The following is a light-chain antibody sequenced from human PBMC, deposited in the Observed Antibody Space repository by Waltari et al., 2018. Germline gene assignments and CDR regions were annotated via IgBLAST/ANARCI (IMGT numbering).Light chain of an antibody. CDR2: GAS. CDR3: QQSDSDLT. CDR1: PSVSRF. J-gene: IGKJ4*01. V-gene: IGKV1-39*01. Sequence: DIQMTQSPSSLSASVGDRVTITCRASPSVSRFLNWYQQKPGRAPKRLIYGASTLQSGVPSRFSGSGSGTDFTLTIDSLQPEDFATYYCQQSDSDLTFGGGTKVESK.